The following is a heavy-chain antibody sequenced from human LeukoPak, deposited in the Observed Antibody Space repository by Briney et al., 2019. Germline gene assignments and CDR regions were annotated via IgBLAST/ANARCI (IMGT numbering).Heavy chain of an antibody. CDR1: GGTFSSYA. CDR3: ARDLSIAARPGYYFDY. CDR2: IIPILGIA. Sequence: GASVKVSCKASGGTFSSYAISWVRQAPGQGLEWMGRIIPILGIANYAQKFQGRVTITADKSTSTVYMELSSLRSEDTAVYYCARDLSIAARPGYYFDYWGQGTLVTVSS. D-gene: IGHD6-6*01. J-gene: IGHJ4*02. V-gene: IGHV1-69*04.